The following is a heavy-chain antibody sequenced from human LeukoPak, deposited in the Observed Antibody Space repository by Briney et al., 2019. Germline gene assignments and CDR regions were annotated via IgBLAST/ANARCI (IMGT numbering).Heavy chain of an antibody. CDR2: ISSGSSTI. CDR1: GFTFSSYS. CDR3: ARVTLLLCDY. V-gene: IGHV3-48*01. J-gene: IGHJ4*02. Sequence: GGSLRLSCAASGFTFSSYSMNWVRQAPGKGLEWVSYISSGSSTIYYADSVKGRFTISRDNAKNSLYLQMNSLRAEDTAVYYCARVTLLLCDYWGQGTLVTVSS. D-gene: IGHD2-2*01.